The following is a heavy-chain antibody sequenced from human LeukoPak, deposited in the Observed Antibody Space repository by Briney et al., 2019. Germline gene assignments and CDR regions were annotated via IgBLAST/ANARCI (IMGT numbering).Heavy chain of an antibody. J-gene: IGHJ4*02. CDR1: GFTFSDYG. V-gene: IGHV3-30*02. Sequence: GRSLRLSWAAAGFTFSDYGIHWVRQAPGKGLEWVAFIRYDGSNQYYADSVKGRFTISRDNPKNTLYLQMNSLRPEDTAVYYCAKENWPTVTIPGRNYFAYWGQGTLVTVSS. D-gene: IGHD4-17*01. CDR3: AKENWPTVTIPGRNYFAY. CDR2: IRYDGSNQ.